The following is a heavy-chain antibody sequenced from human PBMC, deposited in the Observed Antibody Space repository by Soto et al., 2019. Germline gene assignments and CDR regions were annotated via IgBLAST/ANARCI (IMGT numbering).Heavy chain of an antibody. CDR3: ARERHYDFWSGYLDY. Sequence: SETLSLTCAVSSGSISSSNWWSWVRPPPGKGLEWIGEIYHSGSTNYNPSLKSRVTISVDKSKNQFSLKLSSVTAADTAVYYCARERHYDFWSGYLDYWGQGTLVTVS. CDR2: IYHSGST. CDR1: SGSISSSNW. J-gene: IGHJ4*02. D-gene: IGHD3-3*01. V-gene: IGHV4-4*02.